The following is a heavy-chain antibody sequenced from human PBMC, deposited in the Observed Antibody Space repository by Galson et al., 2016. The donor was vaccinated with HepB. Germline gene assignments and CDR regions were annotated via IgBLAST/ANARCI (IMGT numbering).Heavy chain of an antibody. CDR1: GDSVSSNSAA. CDR3: AGEGASGYALDY. V-gene: IGHV6-1*01. J-gene: IGHJ4*02. Sequence: AISGDSVSSNSAAWNWIRQSPSRGLEWLGRTYYRSKWYNDYAESVKSRITINPDTSKNQFSLQLHSVTPDDTAFYYCAGEGASGYALDYWGQGTLVTVAS. D-gene: IGHD6-25*01. CDR2: TYYRSKWYN.